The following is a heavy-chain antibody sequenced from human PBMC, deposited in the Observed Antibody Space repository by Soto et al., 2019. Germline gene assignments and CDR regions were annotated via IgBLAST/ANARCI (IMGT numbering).Heavy chain of an antibody. V-gene: IGHV4-30-4*01. J-gene: IGHJ6*02. CDR2: IYYSGST. D-gene: IGHD3-3*01. Sequence: SETLSLTCTVSGGSISSGDYNWSWIRQPPXKGLEWIGYIYYSGSTYYNPSLKSRVTISVDTSKNQFSLKLSSVTAADTAVYYCARERYYDFWSGRSPYGMDVWGQGTTVTVSS. CDR3: ARERYYDFWSGRSPYGMDV. CDR1: GGSISSGDYN.